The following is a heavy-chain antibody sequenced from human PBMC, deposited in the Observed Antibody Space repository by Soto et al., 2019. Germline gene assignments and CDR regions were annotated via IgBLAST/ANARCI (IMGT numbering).Heavy chain of an antibody. V-gene: IGHV3-30*18. J-gene: IGHJ3*02. Sequence: HPWGSLILSCAASGFTFSSYVMHWVRQAPGKGLEWVAVISYDGSNKYYADSVKGRFTISRDNSKNTLHLQMNSLRAEDTAVYYCAKDLLARDPRDDPTIWGQGKMVTVSS. D-gene: IGHD3-3*01. CDR3: AKDLLARDPRDDPTI. CDR2: ISYDGSNK. CDR1: GFTFSSYV.